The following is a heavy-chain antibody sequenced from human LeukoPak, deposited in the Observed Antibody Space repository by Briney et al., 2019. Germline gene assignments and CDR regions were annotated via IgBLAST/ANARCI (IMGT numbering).Heavy chain of an antibody. CDR2: ISSSSSYI. Sequence: GGSLRLSCAASGFTFSSYSMNWVRQAPGKGLEWVSSISSSSSYIYYADSVKGRFTISRDNAKNSLYLQMNSLRAEDTAVYYCARVKYYDSSGYFPADYWGQGALVTVSS. CDR3: ARVKYYDSSGYFPADY. CDR1: GFTFSSYS. D-gene: IGHD3-22*01. V-gene: IGHV3-21*01. J-gene: IGHJ4*02.